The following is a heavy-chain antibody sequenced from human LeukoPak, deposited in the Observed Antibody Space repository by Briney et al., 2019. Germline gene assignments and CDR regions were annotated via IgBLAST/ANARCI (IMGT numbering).Heavy chain of an antibody. Sequence: GGPLRLSCAASGFTFSSYAMSWVRQAPGKGLEWVSAISGSGGSTYYADSVKGRFTISRDNSKNTLYLQMNSLRAEDTAVYYCTTETSGYYQFDYWGQGTLVTVSS. CDR2: ISGSGGST. D-gene: IGHD3-22*01. CDR3: TTETSGYYQFDY. V-gene: IGHV3-23*01. CDR1: GFTFSSYA. J-gene: IGHJ4*02.